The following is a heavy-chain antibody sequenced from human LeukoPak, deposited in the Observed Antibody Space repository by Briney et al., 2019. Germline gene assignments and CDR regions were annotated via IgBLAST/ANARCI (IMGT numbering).Heavy chain of an antibody. CDR2: MRYDGSNK. D-gene: IGHD4-17*01. J-gene: IGHJ4*02. CDR3: AKTATVTTRALSFDY. Sequence: GGSLRLSCAASGFTFSSYGMHWVRQAPGKGLEWVAFMRYDGSNKYYADSVKGRFTISRDNSKNTLYLQMNSLRAEDTAVYYCAKTATVTTRALSFDYWGQGTLVTVSS. V-gene: IGHV3-30*02. CDR1: GFTFSSYG.